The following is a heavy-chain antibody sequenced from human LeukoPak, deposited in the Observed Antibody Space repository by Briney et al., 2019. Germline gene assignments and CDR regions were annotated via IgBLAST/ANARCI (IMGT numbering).Heavy chain of an antibody. D-gene: IGHD4-17*01. V-gene: IGHV3-7*01. CDR3: ARAGSTGSVDY. CDR1: GFTFSDFW. Sequence: PGGSLRLSCAASGFTFSDFWMSWVRQAPGKGLEWMAIMNQDGSENYYVDSVRGRFTISRDNAKNSLYLQMNSLRAEDTAVYYCARAGSTGSVDYWGQGTLVTVSS. J-gene: IGHJ4*02. CDR2: MNQDGSEN.